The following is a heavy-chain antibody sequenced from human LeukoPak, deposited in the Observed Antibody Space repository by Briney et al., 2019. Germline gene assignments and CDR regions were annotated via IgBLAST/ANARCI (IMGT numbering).Heavy chain of an antibody. V-gene: IGHV3-30-3*01. D-gene: IGHD3-22*01. Sequence: GGSLRLSCAASGFTFSSYAMHWVRQAPGKGLEWVAVISYDGSNKYYADSVKGRFTISRDNSKNTLYLQMNSLRAEDTAVYYCTRGDYYDSSGYYFLFDYWGQGTLVTVSS. CDR3: TRGDYYDSSGYYFLFDY. J-gene: IGHJ4*02. CDR1: GFTFSSYA. CDR2: ISYDGSNK.